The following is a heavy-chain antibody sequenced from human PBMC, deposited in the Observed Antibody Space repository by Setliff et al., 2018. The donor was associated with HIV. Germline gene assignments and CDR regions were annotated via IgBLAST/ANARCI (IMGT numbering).Heavy chain of an antibody. V-gene: IGHV4-39*01. CDR2: IYYSGST. J-gene: IGHJ4*02. D-gene: IGHD3-3*01. CDR3: ARQMTIPGVAVTPVDY. CDR1: GASISSTSYY. Sequence: PSETLSLTCAVSGASISSTSYYWGWVRQPPGKGLEWIGSIYYSGSTYYNPSLKSRLTISVDTSKSQFSLKLTSVTAADTAVYYCARQMTIPGVAVTPVDYWGQGALVTVS.